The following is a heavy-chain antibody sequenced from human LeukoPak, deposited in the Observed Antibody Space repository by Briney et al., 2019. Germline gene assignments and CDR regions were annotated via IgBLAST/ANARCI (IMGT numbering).Heavy chain of an antibody. D-gene: IGHD2-21*02. Sequence: SETLSLTCAVYGGSFSGYYWSWIRQPPGKGLEWIGEINHSGRTNYNPSLKGRVTISVDTSKNQFSLKLRFVTAADTAVYYCARFQAYCGGDCSNWYFDLWGRGTLVTVSS. CDR3: ARFQAYCGGDCSNWYFDL. CDR2: INHSGRT. V-gene: IGHV4-34*01. CDR1: GGSFSGYY. J-gene: IGHJ2*01.